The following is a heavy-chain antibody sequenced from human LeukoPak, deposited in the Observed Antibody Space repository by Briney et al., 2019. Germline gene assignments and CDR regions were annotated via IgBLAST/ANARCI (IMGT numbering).Heavy chain of an antibody. CDR1: GFSFSRYG. CDR3: AKEYDSSGYYSAAFDI. D-gene: IGHD3-22*01. Sequence: GGSLRLSCAASGFSFSRYGMHWVRPAPGKGLEWAAVISYDGSVKYYADSVKGRFTISRDNSKNTLFLEMNSLRAEDTAVYYCAKEYDSSGYYSAAFDIWGQGTMVTVSS. CDR2: ISYDGSVK. V-gene: IGHV3-30*18. J-gene: IGHJ3*02.